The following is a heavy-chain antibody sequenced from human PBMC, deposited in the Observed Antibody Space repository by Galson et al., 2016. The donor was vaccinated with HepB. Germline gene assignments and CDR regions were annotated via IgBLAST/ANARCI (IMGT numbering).Heavy chain of an antibody. CDR2: IGSSGDST. J-gene: IGHJ4*02. D-gene: IGHD3-16*01. CDR1: GFSFRIYA. V-gene: IGHV3-23*01. Sequence: SLRLSCAASGFSFRIYAMSWVRQAPGKGLEWVSDIGSSGDSTLYADSVKGRFTISRDNSKNALYLQMNSLRAEDTAVYYCAKEQIPRLGFDSRGQGTPVTVSS. CDR3: AKEQIPRLGFDS.